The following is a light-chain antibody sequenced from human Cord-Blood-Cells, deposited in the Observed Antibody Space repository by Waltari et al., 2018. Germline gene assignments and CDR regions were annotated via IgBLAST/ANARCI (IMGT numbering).Light chain of an antibody. Sequence: DIVLTQSPDSLAVSLGEWATTNCKSSPSVLYSSNNKNYLAWYQQKPGQPPKLLIYWASTRESGVPDRFSGSGSGTDFTLTISSLQAEDVAVYYCQQYYSTPYTFGQGTKLEIK. CDR2: WAS. J-gene: IGKJ2*01. CDR1: PSVLYSSNNKNY. CDR3: QQYYSTPYT. V-gene: IGKV4-1*01.